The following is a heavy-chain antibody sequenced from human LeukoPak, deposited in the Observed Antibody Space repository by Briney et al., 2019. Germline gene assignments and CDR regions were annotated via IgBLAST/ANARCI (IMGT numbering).Heavy chain of an antibody. CDR1: GFTFSSYA. V-gene: IGHV3-23*01. CDR2: ISGSGGST. J-gene: IGHJ4*02. D-gene: IGHD3-22*01. CDR3: AKGPTYYYDSSGYHDY. Sequence: GGSLRLSCAASGFTFSSYAMSWVRQAPGKGLEWVSAISGSGGSTYYADSVKGRFTISRDNSKNTLYLQMNSLRAEDTAAHYCAKGPTYYYDSSGYHDYWGQGTLVTVSS.